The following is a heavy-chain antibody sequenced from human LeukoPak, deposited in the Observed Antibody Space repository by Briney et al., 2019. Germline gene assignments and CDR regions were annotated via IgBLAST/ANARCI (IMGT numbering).Heavy chain of an antibody. J-gene: IGHJ4*02. D-gene: IGHD2-21*01. CDR1: GYTFTSYY. Sequence: ASVKVSCKASGYTFTSYYMHWVRHAPGQGLEWMGIINPSGGSTSYAQKFQGRVTMTRDTSTSTVYMELSSLRSEDTAVYYCARALFVDVYFDYWGQGTLVTVSS. CDR3: ARALFVDVYFDY. V-gene: IGHV1-46*03. CDR2: INPSGGST.